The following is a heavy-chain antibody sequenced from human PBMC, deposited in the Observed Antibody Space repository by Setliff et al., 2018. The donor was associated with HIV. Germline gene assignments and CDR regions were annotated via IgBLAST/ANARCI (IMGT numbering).Heavy chain of an antibody. V-gene: IGHV4-34*01. Sequence: SETLSLTCTVYGESFSGYYWTWIRQSPGKGLEWIGEINHSGSTNYNPSLKSRVTISVDTSKNQFSLKLSSVTAADTAVYYCARGGRSLAAQTWFDPWGQGTLVTVSS. D-gene: IGHD6-6*01. J-gene: IGHJ5*02. CDR3: ARGGRSLAAQTWFDP. CDR2: INHSGST. CDR1: GESFSGYY.